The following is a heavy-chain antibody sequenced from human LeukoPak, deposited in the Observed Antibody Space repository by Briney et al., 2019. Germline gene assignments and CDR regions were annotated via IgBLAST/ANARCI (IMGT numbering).Heavy chain of an antibody. V-gene: IGHV3-23*01. CDR1: GFTFSGYG. J-gene: IGHJ4*02. CDR2: LSDSGVTT. CDR3: SKQGGIYMVRPFED. Sequence: PGGSLRLSCAGSGFTFSGYGMSWVRQAPGKGLEWVSGLSDSGVTTYYADSVKGRFTISRDNAKNTLYLQMNSLRAEDTAIYYCSKQGGIYMVRPFEDWGQGTLVTVSS. D-gene: IGHD3-10*01.